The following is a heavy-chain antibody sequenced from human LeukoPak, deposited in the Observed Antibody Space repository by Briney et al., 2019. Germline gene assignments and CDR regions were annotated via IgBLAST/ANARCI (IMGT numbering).Heavy chain of an antibody. CDR3: ARALSLRGVIPGY. CDR2: INTNTGNP. CDR1: GYTLTSYA. J-gene: IGHJ4*02. V-gene: IGHV7-4-1*02. D-gene: IGHD3-10*01. Sequence: SVKVFCNASGYTLTSYAMNWARHAPGQGLEWMGWINTNTGNPTYAQGFTGRFVFSLDTSVSTAYLQISSLKAEDTAVYYCARALSLRGVIPGYWGQGTLVTVSS.